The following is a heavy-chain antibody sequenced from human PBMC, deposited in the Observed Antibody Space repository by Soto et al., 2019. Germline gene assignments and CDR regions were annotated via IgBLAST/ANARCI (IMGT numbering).Heavy chain of an antibody. D-gene: IGHD3-10*01. CDR3: ARDISGSNLGWFGELLQPHINYYYYGMDV. CDR1: GYTFTSYG. Sequence: QVQLVQSGAEVKKPGASVKVSCKASGYTFTSYGISWVRQAPGQGLEWMGWISAYNGNTNYAQKLQGRVTMTTDTPTSTAYRGLRSRRSDDTAVYYCARDISGSNLGWFGELLQPHINYYYYGMDVWGQGTTVTVSS. J-gene: IGHJ6*02. CDR2: ISAYNGNT. V-gene: IGHV1-18*01.